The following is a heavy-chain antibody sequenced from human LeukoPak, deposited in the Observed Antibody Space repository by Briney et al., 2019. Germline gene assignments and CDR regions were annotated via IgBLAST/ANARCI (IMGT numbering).Heavy chain of an antibody. CDR1: GGSSSGYY. Sequence: PSETLSLTCAVYGGSSSGYYWSWIRQPPGKGLEWIGEINHSGSTNYNPSLKSRVTISVDTSKNQFSLKLSSVTAADTAVYYCARVVRYVAPPGYYMDVWGKGTTVTVSS. CDR2: INHSGST. V-gene: IGHV4-34*01. D-gene: IGHD3-9*01. J-gene: IGHJ6*03. CDR3: ARVVRYVAPPGYYMDV.